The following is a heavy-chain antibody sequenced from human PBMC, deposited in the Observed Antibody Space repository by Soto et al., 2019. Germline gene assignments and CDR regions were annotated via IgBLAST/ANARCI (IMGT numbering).Heavy chain of an antibody. CDR3: VRLWDRRFYA. CDR1: GFTFSDHY. V-gene: IGHV3-72*01. J-gene: IGHJ5*02. CDR2: IKHKADSSTT. Sequence: EVQLVESGGGLVQPGGSLRLSCAASGFTFSDHYMDWVRQAPGKGLEWVGRIKHKADSSTTEYAASVKGRFTISRDNSKNSLYQQMNSLKPQAPPVYYHVRLWDRRFYAWGQGSLVTVSS. D-gene: IGHD1-26*01.